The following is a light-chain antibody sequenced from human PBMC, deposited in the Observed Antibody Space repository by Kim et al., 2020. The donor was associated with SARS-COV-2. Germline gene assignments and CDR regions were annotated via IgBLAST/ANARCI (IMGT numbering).Light chain of an antibody. V-gene: IGLV3-1*01. CDR1: KLGDRY. CDR3: QAWDSSTAVV. Sequence: VSQGQTASITCSGDKLGDRYACWYQQKPGQSPVLVIYQDTKRPSGIPERFSGSNTGNTATLTISGTQAMDEADYYCQAWDSSTAVVFGGGTQLTVL. J-gene: IGLJ2*01. CDR2: QDT.